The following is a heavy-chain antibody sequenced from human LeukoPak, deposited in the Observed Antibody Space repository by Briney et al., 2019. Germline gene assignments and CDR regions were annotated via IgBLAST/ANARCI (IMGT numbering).Heavy chain of an antibody. Sequence: PSETLSLTCTVSGGSISSSSYYWGWIRQPPGKGLEWIGSIYYSGSTYYNPSLKSRVTISVDTSKNQFSLKLSSVTAADTAVYYCARHYNRDDLLDYWGQGTLSPSPQ. CDR3: ARHYNRDDLLDY. V-gene: IGHV4-39*01. CDR2: IYYSGST. CDR1: GGSISSSSYY. D-gene: IGHD1-20*01. J-gene: IGHJ4*02.